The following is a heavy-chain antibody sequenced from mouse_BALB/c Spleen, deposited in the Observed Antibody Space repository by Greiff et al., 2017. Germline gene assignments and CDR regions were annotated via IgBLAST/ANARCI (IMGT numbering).Heavy chain of an antibody. D-gene: IGHD1-1*01. J-gene: IGHJ1*01. Sequence: EVQLVESGPSLVKPSQTLSLTCSVTGDSITSGYWNWIRKFPGNKLEYMGYISYSGSTYYNPSLKSRISITRDTSKNQYYLQLNSVTTEDTATYYCARGGYGSSYRYFDVWGAGTTVTVSS. CDR3: ARGGYGSSYRYFDV. CDR2: ISYSGST. V-gene: IGHV3-8*02. CDR1: GDSITSGY.